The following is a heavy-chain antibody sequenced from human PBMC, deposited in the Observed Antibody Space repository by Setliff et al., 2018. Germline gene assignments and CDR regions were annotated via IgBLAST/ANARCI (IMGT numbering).Heavy chain of an antibody. Sequence: ASVKVSCKASGYTFTSYGFSWVRQAPGQGLEWMGWISVYNGKTKYAQKFQGRVTMTTDTSTRTAYMELSSVTAADTALYYCTVYNTGSSKDHYWGQGTPVTVSS. V-gene: IGHV1-18*01. CDR1: GYTFTSYG. D-gene: IGHD2-8*02. CDR3: TVYNTGSSKDHY. J-gene: IGHJ4*02. CDR2: ISVYNGKT.